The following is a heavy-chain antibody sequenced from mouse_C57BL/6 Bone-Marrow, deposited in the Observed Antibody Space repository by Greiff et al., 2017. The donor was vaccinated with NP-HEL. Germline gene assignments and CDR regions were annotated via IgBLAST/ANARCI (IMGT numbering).Heavy chain of an antibody. J-gene: IGHJ4*01. Sequence: EVKLVESGGGLVKPGGSLTLSCAASGFTFSDYYMYWVRQTPEKRLEWVAYISNGGGSTYYPDTVKGRFTISRDNAKNTLYLQMSRLKSEDTAMYYGARQGLPLYAMDYWGQGTSVTVSS. D-gene: IGHD2-4*01. CDR2: ISNGGGST. CDR1: GFTFSDYY. CDR3: ARQGLPLYAMDY. V-gene: IGHV5-12*01.